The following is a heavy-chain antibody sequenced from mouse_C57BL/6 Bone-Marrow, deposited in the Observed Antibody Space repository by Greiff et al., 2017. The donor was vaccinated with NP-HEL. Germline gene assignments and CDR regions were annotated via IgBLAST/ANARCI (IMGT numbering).Heavy chain of an antibody. V-gene: IGHV14-4*01. CDR1: GFNIKDDY. Sequence: VHVKQSGAELVRPGASVKLSCTASGFNIKDDYMHWVKQRPEQGLEWIGLIDPENGDTEYASKFQGKATITADTSSNTAYLQLSSLTSEDTAVYYCTTWDYWGQGTTLTVSS. CDR2: IDPENGDT. CDR3: TTWDY. J-gene: IGHJ2*01.